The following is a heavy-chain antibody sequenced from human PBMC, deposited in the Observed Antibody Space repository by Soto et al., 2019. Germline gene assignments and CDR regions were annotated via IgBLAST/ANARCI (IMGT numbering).Heavy chain of an antibody. CDR1: GDTFNFYT. CDR3: ATSYGSGYRAFDS. V-gene: IGHV1-69*02. CDR2: INPILSMS. Sequence: QVQLVQSGADVQRPGSSVRVSCKASGDTFNFYTINWVRQAPGQGLQWMGRINPILSMSNYAPRFQGRVMMTADKSTSTAYMELSSLRSEDTAMYYCATSYGSGYRAFDSWGQGALVTVSS. J-gene: IGHJ4*02. D-gene: IGHD3-10*01.